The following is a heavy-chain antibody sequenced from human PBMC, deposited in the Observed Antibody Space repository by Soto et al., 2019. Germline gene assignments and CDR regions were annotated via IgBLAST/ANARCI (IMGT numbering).Heavy chain of an antibody. Sequence: QVQLQESGPGLVKPSETLSLTCTVSGGSISSYYWSWIRQPPGKGLEWIGYIYYSGSTNYNPSLKRRVTMSVDTSKNPFSLKLSSETAADTARHSRLREISYSYGTGSMHVWGQGTTVTVSS. CDR2: IYYSGST. CDR1: GGSISSYY. J-gene: IGHJ6*02. V-gene: IGHV4-59*01. CDR3: LREISYSYGTGSMHV. D-gene: IGHD5-18*01.